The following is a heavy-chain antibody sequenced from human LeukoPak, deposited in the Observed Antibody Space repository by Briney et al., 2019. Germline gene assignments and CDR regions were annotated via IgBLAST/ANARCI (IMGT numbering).Heavy chain of an antibody. Sequence: PGGSLRLSCTASGFTFSSYSMNWVRQAPGKGLEWVSSISSSSSYIYYAEAVEGRFTITRDNANNSLYLQMNRLTADDTALYYCARDLFHSYYDSSGYSASLRYWGQGTLVTVSS. CDR1: GFTFSSYS. J-gene: IGHJ4*02. CDR3: ARDLFHSYYDSSGYSASLRY. D-gene: IGHD3-22*01. CDR2: ISSSSSYI. V-gene: IGHV3-21*01.